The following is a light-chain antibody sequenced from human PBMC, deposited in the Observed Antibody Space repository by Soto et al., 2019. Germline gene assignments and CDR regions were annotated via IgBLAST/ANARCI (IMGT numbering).Light chain of an antibody. J-gene: IGLJ2*01. CDR1: SSNIGSNA. CDR3: AAWDDSLNGRV. CDR2: GNY. Sequence: QPVLTQPPSASGTPGQRVTISCSGSSSNIGSNAVNWYQQLPGTAPKLLMYGNYQRPSGVPDRFSGSKSGASASLAISGLQSEDEADYYCAAWDDSLNGRVFGGGTKLTVL. V-gene: IGLV1-44*01.